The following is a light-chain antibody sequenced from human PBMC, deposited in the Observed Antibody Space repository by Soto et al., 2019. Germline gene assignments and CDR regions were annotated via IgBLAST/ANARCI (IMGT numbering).Light chain of an antibody. J-gene: IGKJ1*01. Sequence: ELLMTQSPATLSVSPGERATLSCGAGQSISSDLAWYQQIPGQAPRLLIYGASNSATGIPARFSGSGSGTDFTLTISSLQYEDFAVYFCQQYYNWHPSTFGQGTKVDIK. CDR2: GAS. CDR3: QQYYNWHPST. CDR1: QSISSD. V-gene: IGKV3-15*01.